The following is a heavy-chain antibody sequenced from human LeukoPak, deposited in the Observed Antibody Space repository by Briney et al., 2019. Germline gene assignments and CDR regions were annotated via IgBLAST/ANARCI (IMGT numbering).Heavy chain of an antibody. CDR2: MNPNSGNT. CDR1: GYTFTSYD. CDR3: ARGKRAGYCSGGSCYGFDY. D-gene: IGHD2-15*01. Sequence: APVKVSCKASGYTFTSYDINWVRQATGQGLEWMGWMNPNSGNTGYAQKFQGRVTITRNTSISTAYMELSSLRSEDTAVYYCARGKRAGYCSGGSCYGFDYWGQGTLVTVSS. V-gene: IGHV1-8*03. J-gene: IGHJ4*02.